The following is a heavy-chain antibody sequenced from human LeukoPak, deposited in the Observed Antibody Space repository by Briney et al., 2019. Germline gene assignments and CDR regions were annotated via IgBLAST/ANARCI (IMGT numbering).Heavy chain of an antibody. J-gene: IGHJ5*02. CDR2: IYPGDSDT. CDR1: GYSFTSYW. V-gene: IGHV5-51*01. Sequence: GQSLQMSCKGSGYSFTSYWIGWVRQMPGKGLEWMGIIYPGDSDTRYSPSFQGQVTISADKSISTAYLQWSSLKASDTAMYYCAREVWTAAGTGWFDPWGQGTLVTVSS. D-gene: IGHD6-13*01. CDR3: AREVWTAAGTGWFDP.